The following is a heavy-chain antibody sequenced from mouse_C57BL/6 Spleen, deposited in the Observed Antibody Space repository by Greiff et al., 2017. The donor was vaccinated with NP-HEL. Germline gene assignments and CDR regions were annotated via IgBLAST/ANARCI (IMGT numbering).Heavy chain of an antibody. CDR3: ARWSIYYYGSSPYDFDY. V-gene: IGHV1-55*01. Sequence: QVQLQQPGAELVKPGASVKMSCTASGYTFTSYWITWVKQRPGQGLEWIGDIYPGSGSTNYNEKFKSKATLTVDTSSSTAYMQLSSLTSEDSAVYYCARWSIYYYGSSPYDFDYWGQGTTLTVSS. CDR2: IYPGSGST. J-gene: IGHJ2*01. CDR1: GYTFTSYW. D-gene: IGHD1-1*01.